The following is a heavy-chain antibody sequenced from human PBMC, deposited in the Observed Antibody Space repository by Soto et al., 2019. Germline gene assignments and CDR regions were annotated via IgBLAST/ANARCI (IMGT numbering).Heavy chain of an antibody. D-gene: IGHD2-15*01. CDR1: GGSIINYY. Sequence: QVQLEESGPGLVKPSETLSLTCTVSGGSIINYYWSWIRQPPGKGLEWIGYVYYTGSTKYNPSLERRVAISVDTSRNQFSLKLGSVSAADTALYYCMRHCSGGSCFSSFDYWGQGTLVTVSS. CDR3: MRHCSGGSCFSSFDY. V-gene: IGHV4-59*08. CDR2: VYYTGST. J-gene: IGHJ4*02.